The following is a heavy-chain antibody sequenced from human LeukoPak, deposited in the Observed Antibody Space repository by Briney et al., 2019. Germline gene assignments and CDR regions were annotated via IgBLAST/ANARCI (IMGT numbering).Heavy chain of an antibody. D-gene: IGHD2-2*01. CDR1: GYSISNGYY. CDR2: INHSGST. J-gene: IGHJ4*02. Sequence: PSETLSLTCTVSGYSISNGYYWGWIRQPPGKGLEWIGEINHSGSTNYNPSLKSRVTISVDTSKNQFSLKLSSVTAADTAVYYCASLEGYCSSTSCSGNWGQGTLVTVSS. V-gene: IGHV4-38-2*02. CDR3: ASLEGYCSSTSCSGN.